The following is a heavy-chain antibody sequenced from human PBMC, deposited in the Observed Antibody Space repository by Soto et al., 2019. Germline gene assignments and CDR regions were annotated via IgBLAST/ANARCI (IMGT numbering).Heavy chain of an antibody. Sequence: SGGSLRLSCVASGFTFSDYAMARVRQSPGKGLEWVSSISGSGGSTYYADSVKGRFTISRDNSKNTLYLQMNSLRPEDTAVYYCAKSKSSGWYGMDVWGQGTTVTVSS. V-gene: IGHV3-23*01. D-gene: IGHD6-19*01. CDR3: AKSKSSGWYGMDV. CDR2: ISGSGGST. J-gene: IGHJ6*02. CDR1: GFTFSDYA.